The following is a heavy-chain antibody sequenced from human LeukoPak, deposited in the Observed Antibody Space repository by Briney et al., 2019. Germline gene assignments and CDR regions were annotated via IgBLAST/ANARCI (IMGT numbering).Heavy chain of an antibody. CDR1: GFTFSNYA. CDR2: ISGSAGKI. CDR3: AGRVTGYSSGYVY. V-gene: IGHV3-23*01. Sequence: GGSLRLSCVASGFTFSNYAMSWVRQAPGRGLDWVSVISGSAGKIRYAGSVKGRFTISRDNSENTVYLQMNNLRAEDTAVYYCAGRVTGYSSGYVYWGQGTLVTVSS. D-gene: IGHD5-18*01. J-gene: IGHJ4*02.